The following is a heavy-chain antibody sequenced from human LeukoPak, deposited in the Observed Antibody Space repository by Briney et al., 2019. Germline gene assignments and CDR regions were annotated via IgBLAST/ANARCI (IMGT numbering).Heavy chain of an antibody. D-gene: IGHD3-22*01. J-gene: IGHJ3*02. CDR3: AREGWYYYDSSGYYPHHDAFDI. CDR2: ISAYNGNT. V-gene: IGHV1-18*01. CDR1: GYTFTSYG. Sequence: GASVKVSCKASGYTFTSYGISWVRQAPGQGLEWMGWISAYNGNTNYAQKLQGRVTMATDTSTSTVYMELSSLRSEDTAVYYCAREGWYYYDSSGYYPHHDAFDIWGQGTMVTVSS.